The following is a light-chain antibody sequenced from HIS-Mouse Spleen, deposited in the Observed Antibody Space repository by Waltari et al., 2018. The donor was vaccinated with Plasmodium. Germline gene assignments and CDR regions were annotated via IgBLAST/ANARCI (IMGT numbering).Light chain of an antibody. CDR3: YSTDSSGNHRV. J-gene: IGLJ3*02. V-gene: IGLV3-10*01. CDR2: EDS. Sequence: SYELTQPPSVSVSPGQTARITCSGDALPKKYAYWYQQKSGQAPVLVIYEDSKRPSVIPEGFSGSSSGTMATLTISVAQVDDEADYYCYSTDSSGNHRVFGGGTKLTVL. CDR1: ALPKKY.